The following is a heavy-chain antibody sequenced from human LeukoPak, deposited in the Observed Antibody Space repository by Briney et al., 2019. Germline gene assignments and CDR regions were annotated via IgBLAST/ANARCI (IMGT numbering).Heavy chain of an antibody. J-gene: IGHJ4*02. CDR3: ARHWGYCSGGSCYWGYFAY. CDR2: IYHSGST. Sequence: PSETLSLTCAVSGYSISSGYYWCWIRQPPGKGLVWIGSIYHSGSTYYNPSLKSRVTISVDTSKDQFSLKLSSVTAADTAVYYCARHWGYCSGGSCYWGYFAYWGQRTLVTVSS. V-gene: IGHV4-38-2*01. D-gene: IGHD2-15*01. CDR1: GYSISSGYY.